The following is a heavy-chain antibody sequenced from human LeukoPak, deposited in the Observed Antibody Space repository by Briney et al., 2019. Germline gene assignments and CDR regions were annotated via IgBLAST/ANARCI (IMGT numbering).Heavy chain of an antibody. V-gene: IGHV1-8*01. J-gene: IGHJ1*01. CDR1: GYTFTSYD. CDR2: MSPNSGNT. D-gene: IGHD6-13*01. CDR3: ARGGGSTWTQRGYFQH. Sequence: ASVKVSCKASGYTFTSYDINWVRQATGQGLEWMGWMSPNSGNTGYAQKFQGRVTMTRNTSISTAYMELSSLRSEDTAVYYCARGGGSTWTQRGYFQHWGQGTLVTVSS.